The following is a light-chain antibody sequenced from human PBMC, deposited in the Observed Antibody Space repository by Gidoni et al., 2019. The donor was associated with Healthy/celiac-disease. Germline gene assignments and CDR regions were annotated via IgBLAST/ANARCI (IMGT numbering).Light chain of an antibody. CDR3: QQYGSSPRT. J-gene: IGKJ1*01. Sequence: EIVLTLSPGTLSLSPGERATLSCRASQSVSSSYLAWYQQKPGQAPRLLIYGASSRATGVPDRFSGSGSGTDFTLTISRLEPEDFAVYYCQQYGSSPRTFGQXTKVEIK. CDR1: QSVSSSY. CDR2: GAS. V-gene: IGKV3-20*01.